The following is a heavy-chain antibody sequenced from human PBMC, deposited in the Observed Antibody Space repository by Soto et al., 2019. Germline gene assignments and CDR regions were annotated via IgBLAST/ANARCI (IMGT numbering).Heavy chain of an antibody. CDR3: AATYYYDSSGYYPPDY. D-gene: IGHD3-22*01. CDR1: GGSISSYY. V-gene: IGHV4-59*01. J-gene: IGHJ4*02. CDR2: IYYNGST. Sequence: SETLSLTCTVSGGSISSYYWSWIRQPPGKGLEWIGYIYYNGSTNYNPSLKSRVTISVDTSKNQFSLKLSSVTAADTAVYYCAATYYYDSSGYYPPDYWGQGTLVTVSS.